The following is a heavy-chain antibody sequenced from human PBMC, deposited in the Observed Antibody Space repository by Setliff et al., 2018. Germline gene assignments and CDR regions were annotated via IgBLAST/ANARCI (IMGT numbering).Heavy chain of an antibody. CDR3: TTGDWNSVPLVNY. D-gene: IGHD1-1*01. CDR2: IKTNAEGGTT. J-gene: IGHJ4*02. CDR1: GFTFSNTW. V-gene: IGHV3-15*01. Sequence: PGGSLRLSCEASGFTFSNTWMAWVRQAPGKGLEWAGRIKTNAEGGTTEYAAPVEGRFSSSRDDSRNTLFLQMNSLKIDDSAVYYCTTGDWNSVPLVNYWGQGALVTVSS.